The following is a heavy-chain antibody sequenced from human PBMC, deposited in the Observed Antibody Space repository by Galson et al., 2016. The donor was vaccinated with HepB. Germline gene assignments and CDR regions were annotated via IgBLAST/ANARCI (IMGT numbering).Heavy chain of an antibody. D-gene: IGHD3-10*01. Sequence: ETLSLTCAVSGGSISSSSYYWGWIRQPPGKGLEWIRSIYYSGSTYYNPSLKSRVTISVDTSKNQFSLKLSSVTAADTAVYYCERSDMIRGVSDASDIWGQGTMVTVSS. V-gene: IGHV4-39*01. J-gene: IGHJ3*02. CDR2: IYYSGST. CDR3: ERSDMIRGVSDASDI. CDR1: GGSISSSSYY.